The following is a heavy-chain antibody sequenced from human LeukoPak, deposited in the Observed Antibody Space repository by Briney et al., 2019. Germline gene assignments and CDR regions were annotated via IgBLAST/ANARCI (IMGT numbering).Heavy chain of an antibody. D-gene: IGHD3-22*01. J-gene: IGHJ4*02. CDR1: GGSISSSSYY. CDR2: IYYSGST. V-gene: IGHV4-39*01. CDR3: ARRDRPTMIVY. Sequence: SETLSLTCTVSGGSISSSSYYWGWIRQPPGKGLEWIGSIYYSGSTYYNPSRKSRVTISVDTAKNQSSLKLTSVTAADTAVYYCARRDRPTMIVYWGQGTLVTVSS.